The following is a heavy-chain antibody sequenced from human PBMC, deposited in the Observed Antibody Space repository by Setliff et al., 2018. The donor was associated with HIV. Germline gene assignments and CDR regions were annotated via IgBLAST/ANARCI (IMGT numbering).Heavy chain of an antibody. CDR3: ARGKTWLRFLDY. CDR1: GYTFNNYG. J-gene: IGHJ4*02. Sequence: ASVKVSCKASGYTFNNYGISWVRQAPGQGLECMGWINTHSGYTNYAQNVQGRVTVTKDTSTSTADMELRSLKSDDTAVYYCARGKTWLRFLDYWGQGTLVTVSS. CDR2: INTHSGYT. V-gene: IGHV1-18*01. D-gene: IGHD5-12*01.